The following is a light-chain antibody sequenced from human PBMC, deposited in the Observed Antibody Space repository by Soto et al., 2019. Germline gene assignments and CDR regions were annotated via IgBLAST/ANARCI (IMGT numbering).Light chain of an antibody. CDR1: SSDVGGYNY. J-gene: IGLJ2*01. CDR2: EVN. Sequence: QSVLTQPASVSGSPGQSITISCTGTSSDVGGYNYISWYQQHPGKVPKVLIYEVNNRPSGVSDRFYGSKSGNTASLTIAGLQAEDEADYYCMSFTTTNTRIFGGGTKLTVL. V-gene: IGLV2-14*01. CDR3: MSFTTTNTRI.